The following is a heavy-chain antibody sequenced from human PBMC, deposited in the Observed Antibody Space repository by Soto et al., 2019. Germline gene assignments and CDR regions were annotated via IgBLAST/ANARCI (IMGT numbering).Heavy chain of an antibody. D-gene: IGHD5-12*01. V-gene: IGHV3-66*01. CDR2: IYSGGST. CDR1: GFTDRSNY. CDR3: AISRGFGGYDFHY. J-gene: IGHJ4*02. Sequence: GGSLRLSCAASGFTDRSNYMSWVRQAPGKGLEWVSLIYSGGSTYYADSVKGRFTISRDNSKNTIYLQMNSLRAEDTAVYYCAISRGFGGYDFHYWGQGTLVTVSS.